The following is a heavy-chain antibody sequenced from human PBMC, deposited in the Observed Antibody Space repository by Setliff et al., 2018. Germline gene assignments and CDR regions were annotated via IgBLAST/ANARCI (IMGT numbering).Heavy chain of an antibody. CDR2: ISNRNGET. CDR1: GYTLTSYG. Sequence: EASVKVSCKASGYTLTSYGVTWVRQAPGQGLEWMGWISNRNGETNYAQMFQGRFTMTTDTSTNTAYMDLGSLRSDDTAFYFCARVMAVFAIEGLQGGGFDYWGQGTLVTVS. V-gene: IGHV1-18*01. J-gene: IGHJ4*02. D-gene: IGHD2-8*02. CDR3: ARVMAVFAIEGLQGGGFDY.